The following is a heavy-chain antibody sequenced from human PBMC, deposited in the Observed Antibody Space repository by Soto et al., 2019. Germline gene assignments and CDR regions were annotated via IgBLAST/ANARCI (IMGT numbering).Heavy chain of an antibody. CDR2: TRDKTKGYTT. CDR1: GFSVSDQY. D-gene: IGHD3-10*01. CDR3: VRVSRESYGHSFDF. V-gene: IGHV3-72*01. J-gene: IGHJ4*02. Sequence: EVQLVESGGDLVQPGGSLRLSCAASGFSVSDQYIDWVRQAPGKGLEWVGRTRDKTKGYTTQYAASVKGRFTVSRDDSKNSAYLQMTSLKTEDTAVYYCVRVSRESYGHSFDFWGQGALVIVSP.